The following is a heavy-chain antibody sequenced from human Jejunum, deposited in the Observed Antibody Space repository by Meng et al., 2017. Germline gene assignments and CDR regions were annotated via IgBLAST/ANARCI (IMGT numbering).Heavy chain of an antibody. CDR2: INPNAGGT. D-gene: IGHD6-19*01. Sequence: VHLVQSGAEGKDPGASVNVSWQASGYTFTAYYIHWVRQAPGQGLEWMGWINPNAGGTNYAQNFEDGVTMTRDTSINTAYMEVSRLRSDDTAVYYCAREVGSLAGDFDSWGQGTLVTVSS. CDR1: GYTFTAYY. V-gene: IGHV1-2*02. J-gene: IGHJ4*02. CDR3: AREVGSLAGDFDS.